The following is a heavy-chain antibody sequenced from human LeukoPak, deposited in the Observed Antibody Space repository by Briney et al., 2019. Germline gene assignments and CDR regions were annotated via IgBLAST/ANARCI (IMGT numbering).Heavy chain of an antibody. CDR1: GYTFTGNY. CDR3: LKVRATCCS. J-gene: IGHJ4*02. CDR2: INPNSGGT. Sequence: ASVKVSCKASGYTFTGNYIHWVRHAPGQGLEWIGWINPNSGGTNYAQKFQGRVTMTRETSISTAYMELSSLRSDDTAVYYCLKVRATCCSWGQGTLVTVSS. D-gene: IGHD2-2*01. V-gene: IGHV1-2*02.